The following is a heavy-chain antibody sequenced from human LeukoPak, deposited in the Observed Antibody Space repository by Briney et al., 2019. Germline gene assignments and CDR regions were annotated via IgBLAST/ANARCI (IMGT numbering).Heavy chain of an antibody. V-gene: IGHV3-13*01. Sequence: GGSLRLSCAASGFTLSTYDMHWVRQGPGEGLEWVAAVGTSGHAFYPDSVKGQFTISRENARNSVYLQMNSLRAGDTAVYYCVRSFYGDHPYWGQGTLVTVSS. CDR2: VGTSGHA. J-gene: IGHJ4*02. CDR1: GFTLSTYD. D-gene: IGHD4-17*01. CDR3: VRSFYGDHPY.